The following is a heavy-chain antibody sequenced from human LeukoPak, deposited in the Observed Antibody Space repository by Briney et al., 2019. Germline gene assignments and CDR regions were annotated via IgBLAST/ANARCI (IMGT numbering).Heavy chain of an antibody. D-gene: IGHD2-2*01. CDR3: TIRLGYCSSTSCYQFDY. CDR1: GFTFSGSA. CDR2: IRSKANSYAT. J-gene: IGHJ4*02. V-gene: IGHV3-73*01. Sequence: GGSLRLSCAASGFTFSGSAMHWVCQASGKGLEWVGRIRSKANSYATAYAASVKGRFTISRGDSKNTAYLQMNSLKTEDTAVYYCTIRLGYCSSTSCYQFDYWGQGTLVTVSS.